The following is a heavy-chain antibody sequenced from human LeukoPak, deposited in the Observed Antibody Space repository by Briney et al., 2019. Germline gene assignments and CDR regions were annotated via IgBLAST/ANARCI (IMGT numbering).Heavy chain of an antibody. CDR1: GGSISSSSNY. V-gene: IGHV4-39*01. J-gene: IGHJ4*02. CDR3: ARLNYYDSGSYYFDF. CDR2: IYYSGST. Sequence: SETLSLTCTVSGGSISSSSNYWGWIRQPGGKGLEWIGSIYYSGSTHHNPSLKSRVTILVATSKNQFSLKLSSVTAADTAVYYCARLNYYDSGSYYFDFWGQGTLVTVSS. D-gene: IGHD3-10*01.